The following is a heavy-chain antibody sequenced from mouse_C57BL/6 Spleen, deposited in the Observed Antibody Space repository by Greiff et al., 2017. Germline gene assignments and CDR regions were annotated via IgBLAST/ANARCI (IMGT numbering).Heavy chain of an antibody. D-gene: IGHD1-1*01. CDR3: TRWYASSYDYAMDY. CDR2: IDPETGGT. CDR1: GYTFTDYE. V-gene: IGHV1-15*01. J-gene: IGHJ4*01. Sequence: LVESGAELVRPGASVTLSCKASGYTFTDYEMHWVKQTPVHGLEWIGAIDPETGGTAYNQKFKGKAILTADKSSSTAYMELRSLTSEDSAVYYCTRWYASSYDYAMDYWGQGTSVTVSS.